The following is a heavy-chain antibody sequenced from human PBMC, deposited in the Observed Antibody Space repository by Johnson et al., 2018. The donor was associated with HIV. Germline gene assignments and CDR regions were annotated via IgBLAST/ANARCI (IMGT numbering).Heavy chain of an antibody. CDR2: SRNRANGYTT. CDR3: ASGLAAARGAFDI. V-gene: IGHV3-72*01. J-gene: IGHJ3*02. CDR1: GFTSSDYY. D-gene: IGHD6-13*01. Sequence: VPLMESGGGLVQPGGSLRLSCAASGFTSSDYYMDWARQAPGKGLEWVGRSRNRANGYTTEYAASVKGRFTISRDDSKNSLYLQMNSLNTEDTAVYYCASGLAAARGAFDIWGQGTMVTVSS.